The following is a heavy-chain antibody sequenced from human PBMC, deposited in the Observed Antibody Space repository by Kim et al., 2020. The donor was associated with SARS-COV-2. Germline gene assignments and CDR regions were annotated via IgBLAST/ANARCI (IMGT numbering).Heavy chain of an antibody. J-gene: IGHJ4*02. CDR1: GGSFSGYY. V-gene: IGHV4-34*01. D-gene: IGHD3-22*01. CDR2: INHSGST. CDR3: ARRRESSGYPDY. Sequence: SETLSLTCAVYGGSFSGYYWSWIRQPPGKGLEWIGEINHSGSTNYNPSLKSRVTISVDTSKNQFSLKLSSVTAADTAVYYCARRRESSGYPDYWGQGTL.